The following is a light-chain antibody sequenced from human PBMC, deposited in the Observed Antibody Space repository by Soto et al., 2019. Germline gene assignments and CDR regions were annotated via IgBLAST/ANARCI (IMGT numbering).Light chain of an antibody. CDR2: SNS. Sequence: QSVLTQPPSASGTPGQRVTISCSGSSSNIGRTSVYWYQHLPGTAPKLLIYSNSQRPSGVPDRFSGSKSGTSASLAISGLRSDDEADYYCAAWDDSLSGVVFGGGTKLTVL. J-gene: IGLJ2*01. V-gene: IGLV1-47*02. CDR3: AAWDDSLSGVV. CDR1: SSNIGRTS.